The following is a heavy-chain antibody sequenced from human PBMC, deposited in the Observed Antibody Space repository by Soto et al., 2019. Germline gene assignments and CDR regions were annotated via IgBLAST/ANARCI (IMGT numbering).Heavy chain of an antibody. J-gene: IGHJ4*02. V-gene: IGHV4-59*01. CDR1: GGSISSYY. CDR3: ARGEQWLVGGGDYFDY. D-gene: IGHD6-19*01. Sequence: SETLSLTCTVSGGSISSYYWIWIRQPPGKGLEWIGYIYYSGSTNYNPSLKSRVTISVDTSKNQFSLKLSSVTAADTAVYYCARGEQWLVGGGDYFDYWGQGTLVTVSS. CDR2: IYYSGST.